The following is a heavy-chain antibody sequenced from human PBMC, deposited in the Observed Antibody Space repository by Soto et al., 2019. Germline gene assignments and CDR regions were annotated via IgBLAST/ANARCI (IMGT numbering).Heavy chain of an antibody. D-gene: IGHD1-1*01. Sequence: GGSLRLSCAASGFRFSDAWMTWVRQVPGRGLEWVGRIKSKLRDGETDYAAAVKGRFTISRDDSKSTLYLHMHSLTAEDTAVYYFCAAGTNYGSFDYWGQGSLVTVSS. CDR1: GFRFSDAW. CDR2: IKSKLRDGET. J-gene: IGHJ4*02. CDR3: CAAGTNYGSFDY. V-gene: IGHV3-15*01.